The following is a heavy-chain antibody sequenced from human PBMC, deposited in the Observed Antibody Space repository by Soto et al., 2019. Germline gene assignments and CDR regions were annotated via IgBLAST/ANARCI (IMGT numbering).Heavy chain of an antibody. V-gene: IGHV4-39*02. J-gene: IGHJ4*02. D-gene: IGHD2-8*02. CDR3: ARDKITGLFDY. Sequence: SETLSLTCTVSGGSISSSDYYWAWVRQPPGKGLEWIGSIYYSGATYYNPSLKSRVTISVDTSRDQFSLELRSVTAADTAVYYCARDKITGLFDYWGQGTLVTVSS. CDR2: IYYSGAT. CDR1: GGSISSSDYY.